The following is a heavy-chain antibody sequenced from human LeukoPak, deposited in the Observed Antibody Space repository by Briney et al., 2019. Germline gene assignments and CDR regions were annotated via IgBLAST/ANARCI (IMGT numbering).Heavy chain of an antibody. CDR3: AVLWFGELRPLPFDY. J-gene: IGHJ4*02. Sequence: GSLRLSCAASGFTFSNYAMHWVRQAPGKGLGRGAVISYDGSNKYYADSVKGRFTISRDNSKNTLYLQMNSLRAEDTAAYYCAVLWFGELRPLPFDYWGQGTLVTVSS. V-gene: IGHV3-30*01. CDR1: GFTFSNYA. CDR2: ISYDGSNK. D-gene: IGHD3-10*01.